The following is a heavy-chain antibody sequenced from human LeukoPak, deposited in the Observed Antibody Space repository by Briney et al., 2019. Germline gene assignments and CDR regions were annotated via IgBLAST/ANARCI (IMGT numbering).Heavy chain of an antibody. V-gene: IGHV1-24*01. CDR1: GYTLTELS. J-gene: IGHJ3*01. CDR2: FDPEDGET. Sequence: ASVTVSCKVSGYTLTELSMHWVRQAPGKGLEWMGGFDPEDGETIYAQKFQGRVTMTEDTSTDTAYMELSSLRSEDTAVYYCARDPCITTSCHRPMSDAFGVWGQGTMVTVSS. D-gene: IGHD2-2*01. CDR3: ARDPCITTSCHRPMSDAFGV.